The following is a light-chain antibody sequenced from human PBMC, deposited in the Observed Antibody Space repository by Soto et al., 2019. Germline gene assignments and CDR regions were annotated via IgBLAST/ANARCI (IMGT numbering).Light chain of an antibody. CDR2: GTP. J-gene: IGLJ2*01. V-gene: IGLV1-40*01. CDR1: SSNIGAGYD. CDR3: LSFDSSLSVV. Sequence: QSVLTQPPSVSGAPGQRVTISCTGSSSNIGAGYDVHWYQQLPGRAPKLLIYGTPNRPSGVPDRFSGSKSGTSASRASTGLQAEDEADYYCLSFDSSLSVVFGGGTKLTVL.